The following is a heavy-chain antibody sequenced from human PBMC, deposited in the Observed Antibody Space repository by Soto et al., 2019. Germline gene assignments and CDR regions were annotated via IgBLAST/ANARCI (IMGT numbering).Heavy chain of an antibody. D-gene: IGHD3-3*01. CDR2: ISYDGSNK. CDR1: GFTFSSYG. CDR3: AGNQTYHDFWSGYFLRRDPLKYGMYX. J-gene: IGHJ6*02. V-gene: IGHV3-30*03. Sequence: PGGALRRSCAASGFTFSSYGMHWVRQAPGKGLEWVAVISYDGSNKYYADSVKGRLTISRDNSKTTLYLQMNSLRAEDTAVYYCAGNQTYHDFWSGYFLRRDPLKYGMYXWGQVTTVTVS.